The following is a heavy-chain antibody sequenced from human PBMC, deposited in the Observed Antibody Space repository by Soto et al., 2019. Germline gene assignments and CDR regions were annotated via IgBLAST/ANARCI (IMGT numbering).Heavy chain of an antibody. J-gene: IGHJ5*02. CDR3: ARDGILWFGEFTPPNWFDP. V-gene: IGHV1-18*01. Sequence: ASVKVSCKASGYTFTSYGISCVRQAPGQGLEWMGWISAYNGNTNYAQKLQGRVTMTTDTSTSTAYMELRSLRSDDTAVYYCARDGILWFGEFTPPNWFDPWGQGTLVTVSS. CDR2: ISAYNGNT. CDR1: GYTFTSYG. D-gene: IGHD3-10*01.